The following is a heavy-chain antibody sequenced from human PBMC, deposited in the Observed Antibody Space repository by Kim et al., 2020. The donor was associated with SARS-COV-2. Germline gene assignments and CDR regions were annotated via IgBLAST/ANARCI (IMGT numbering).Heavy chain of an antibody. J-gene: IGHJ6*02. D-gene: IGHD3-3*01. CDR3: ARQHYDFWSGYYVSKPGKYYYYGMDG. CDR2: IYPGDSDT. V-gene: IGHV5-51*01. Sequence: GESLKISCKGSGYSFTSYWIGWVRQMPGKGLEWMGIIYPGDSDTRYSPSFQGQVTISADKSISTAYLQWSSLKASATAMYYCARQHYDFWSGYYVSKPGKYYYYGMDGWGQGTTVTVSS. CDR1: GYSFTSYW.